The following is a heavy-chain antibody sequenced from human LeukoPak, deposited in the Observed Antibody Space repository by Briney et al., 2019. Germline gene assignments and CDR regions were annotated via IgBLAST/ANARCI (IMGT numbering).Heavy chain of an antibody. CDR3: AKGPELWSERYFDY. J-gene: IGHJ4*02. CDR1: GFTFSSYA. D-gene: IGHD5-18*01. CDR2: ISYDGSNK. V-gene: IGHV3-30*04. Sequence: GGSLRLSCAASGFTFSSYAMHWVRQAPGKGLEWVAVISYDGSNKYYADSVKGRFTISRDNAKNSLYLQMNSLRAEDTALYYCAKGPELWSERYFDYWGQGTLVTVSS.